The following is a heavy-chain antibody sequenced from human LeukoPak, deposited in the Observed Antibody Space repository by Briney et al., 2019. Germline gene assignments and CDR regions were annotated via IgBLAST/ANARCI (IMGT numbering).Heavy chain of an antibody. CDR2: ISYDGSNK. Sequence: PGRSLRLSCAASGFTFSSYAMHWVRQAPGKGLEWVAVISYDGSNKYYADSVKGRFTISRDNSKNTLYLQMNSLRAEDTAVYYCARDPSWGSEGYFDYWGQGTLVTVSS. D-gene: IGHD7-27*01. CDR1: GFTFSSYA. V-gene: IGHV3-30-3*01. J-gene: IGHJ4*02. CDR3: ARDPSWGSEGYFDY.